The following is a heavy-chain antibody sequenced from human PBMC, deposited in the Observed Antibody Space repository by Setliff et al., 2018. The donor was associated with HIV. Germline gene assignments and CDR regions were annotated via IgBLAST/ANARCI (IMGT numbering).Heavy chain of an antibody. V-gene: IGHV4-39*01. Sequence: SETLSLTCTVSGGSISSNSYYWGWIRQPPGKVLEWIGSIYYSGSTYYNPSLRSRVTISVDTSNTQFSLNRSSVTAADTAVYYCARVKGVYCSSVSCYTSWFDPWGQGTLVTVSS. J-gene: IGHJ5*02. D-gene: IGHD2-2*02. CDR3: ARVKGVYCSSVSCYTSWFDP. CDR1: GGSISSNSYY. CDR2: IYYSGST.